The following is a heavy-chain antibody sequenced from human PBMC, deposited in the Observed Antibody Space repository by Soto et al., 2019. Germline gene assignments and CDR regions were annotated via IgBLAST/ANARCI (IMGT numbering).Heavy chain of an antibody. Sequence: PSETLSLTCAVSGDSISPSYWTWIRQSPGKGLEWIGSIYYSGSTYYNPSLKSRVTISVDTSKNQFSLKLSSVTAADTAVYYCARQAYGMDVWGQGTTVTVS. CDR2: IYYSGST. V-gene: IGHV4-59*05. CDR3: ARQAYGMDV. J-gene: IGHJ6*02. CDR1: GDSISPSY.